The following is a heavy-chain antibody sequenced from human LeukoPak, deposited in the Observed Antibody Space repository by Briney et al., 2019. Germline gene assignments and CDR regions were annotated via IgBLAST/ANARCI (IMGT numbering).Heavy chain of an antibody. CDR1: GFTFSSYG. J-gene: IGHJ4*02. CDR2: IWYDGSNK. D-gene: IGHD1-26*01. Sequence: PGGSLRLSCAASGFTFSSYGMYWVRQAPGKGLEWVAVIWYDGSNKYYADSVKGRFTISRDNSKNTLYLQMNSLRAEDTAVYYCARDYRGSIRGLDYWGQGTLVTVSS. V-gene: IGHV3-33*01. CDR3: ARDYRGSIRGLDY.